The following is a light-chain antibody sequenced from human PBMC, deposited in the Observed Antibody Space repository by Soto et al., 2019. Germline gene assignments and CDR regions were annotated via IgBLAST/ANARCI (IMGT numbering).Light chain of an antibody. Sequence: EIELTQSPGTLSLSPGERATLSCRASQSVSSSYLAWYQQKPGQAPRLLIYDASSRATGIPDRFSGSGSGTDFTLTISRLQPEDFAVYYCQQYASSPLTFGGGTKVDI. CDR3: QQYASSPLT. V-gene: IGKV3-20*01. CDR1: QSVSSSY. J-gene: IGKJ4*01. CDR2: DAS.